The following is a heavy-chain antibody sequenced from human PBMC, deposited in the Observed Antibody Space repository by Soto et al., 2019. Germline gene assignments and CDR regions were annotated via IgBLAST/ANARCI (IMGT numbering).Heavy chain of an antibody. CDR2: IYYSGST. J-gene: IGHJ5*02. CDR1: GGSISSSSYY. V-gene: IGHV4-39*01. D-gene: IGHD1-26*01. Sequence: PSETLSLTCTVSGGSISSSSYYWGWIRQPPGKGLEWIGSIYYSGSTYYNPSLKSRVTISVDTSKNQFSLKLSSVTAADTAVYYCARQAPRATMSLLGFDPWGQGTRVTVAS. CDR3: ARQAPRATMSLLGFDP.